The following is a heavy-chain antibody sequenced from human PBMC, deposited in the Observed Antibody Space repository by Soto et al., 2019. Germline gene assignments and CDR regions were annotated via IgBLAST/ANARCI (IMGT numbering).Heavy chain of an antibody. Sequence: ASVKVSCKASGYTFTSYGISWVRQAPGQGLEWMGWISAYNGNTNYAQKLQGRVTMTTDTSTSTAYMELRSLRSDDTAVYYCARTYYYDSSGYSDYWGQGTLVTVSS. CDR2: ISAYNGNT. CDR3: ARTYYYDSSGYSDY. V-gene: IGHV1-18*04. CDR1: GYTFTSYG. J-gene: IGHJ4*02. D-gene: IGHD3-22*01.